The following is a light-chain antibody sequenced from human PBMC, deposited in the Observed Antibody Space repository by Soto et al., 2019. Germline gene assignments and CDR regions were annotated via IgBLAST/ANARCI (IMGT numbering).Light chain of an antibody. J-gene: IGKJ5*01. Sequence: EIGTSQSPATLSVNPGERVTLSCRASQSVSSNLAWYQQKPGQAPRLLIYGASTRVTGIPGRYSGSGSGTEFTLTISSLQSEDFADHYCQQYTTWPVIPFGQVTRLEI. CDR1: QSVSSN. V-gene: IGKV3D-15*01. CDR3: QQYTTWPVIP. CDR2: GAS.